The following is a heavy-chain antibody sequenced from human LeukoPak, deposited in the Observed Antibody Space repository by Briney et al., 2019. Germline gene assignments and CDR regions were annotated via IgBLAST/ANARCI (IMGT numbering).Heavy chain of an antibody. Sequence: GASVKVSCKASGYTFTGYYMHWVRQAPGQGLEWMGWINPNSGGTNYAQKFQGRVTMTRDTSISTAYMELSRLRSDDTAVYYCARDEGSSGWYRGESRYYYMDVWGKGTTVTVSS. CDR2: INPNSGGT. CDR1: GYTFTGYY. V-gene: IGHV1-2*02. CDR3: ARDEGSSGWYRGESRYYYMDV. D-gene: IGHD6-13*01. J-gene: IGHJ6*03.